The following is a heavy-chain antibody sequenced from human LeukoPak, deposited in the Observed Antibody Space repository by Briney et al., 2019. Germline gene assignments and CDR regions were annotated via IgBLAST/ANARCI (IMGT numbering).Heavy chain of an antibody. CDR1: GGSISSYY. Sequence: PSETLSLTCTVSGGSISSYYWSWIRQPPGKGLEWIGYIYYSGSTNYNPSLKSRVTISVDTSKNQFSLKLSSVTAADTAVYYCARTTYDTSDGAFDYWGQGTLVTVSS. CDR3: ARTTYDTSDGAFDY. CDR2: IYYSGST. J-gene: IGHJ4*02. D-gene: IGHD3-22*01. V-gene: IGHV4-59*01.